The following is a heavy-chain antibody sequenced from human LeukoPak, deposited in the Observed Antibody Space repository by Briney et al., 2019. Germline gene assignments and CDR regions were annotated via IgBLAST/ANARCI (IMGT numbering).Heavy chain of an antibody. Sequence: PGGSLRLSCAASGFTFNGYWMNWVRQAPGKGLEWVTFIQSDASNKYYADSVKGRFTISRDNSKNTLDLQMDSLRVEDTAVYYCAKCLNGYNSAWYRGVDYWGQGTLVTVSS. D-gene: IGHD6-19*01. CDR1: GFTFNGYW. CDR3: AKCLNGYNSAWYRGVDY. CDR2: IQSDASNK. J-gene: IGHJ4*02. V-gene: IGHV3-30*02.